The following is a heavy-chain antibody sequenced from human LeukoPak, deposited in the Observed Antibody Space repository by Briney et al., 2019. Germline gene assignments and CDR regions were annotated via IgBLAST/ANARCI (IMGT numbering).Heavy chain of an antibody. CDR1: GYTLTRYV. J-gene: IGHJ4*02. V-gene: IGHV1-8*01. D-gene: IGHD7-27*01. CDR2: MSHNRSNT. CDR3: ARAPRNWGFDY. Sequence: GASLKVSCKASGYTLTRYVFNRVRQATGQGPEWMGWMSHNRSNTGYGEGFQGQVTMTRDNSISTAYMELGSLRSGGTAVYYCARAPRNWGFDYGGQGTLVTVP.